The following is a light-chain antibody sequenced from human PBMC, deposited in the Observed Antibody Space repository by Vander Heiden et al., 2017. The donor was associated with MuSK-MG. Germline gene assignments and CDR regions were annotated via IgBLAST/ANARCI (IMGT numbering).Light chain of an antibody. V-gene: IGKV3-11*01. CDR3: QQRNNWPPIT. CDR2: DAS. J-gene: IGKJ5*01. CDR1: QSVRNY. Sequence: EIVLTQSPATLSLSPGERATLSCRASQSVRNYLAWYQQKPGQAPRLLIYDASNRATGIPARFSGSGYGTDFTLTISSLEPEDFAVYYCQQRNNWPPITFGQGTLLEIK.